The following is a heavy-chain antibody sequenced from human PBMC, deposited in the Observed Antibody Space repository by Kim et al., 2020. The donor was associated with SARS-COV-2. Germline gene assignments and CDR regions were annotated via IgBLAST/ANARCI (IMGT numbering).Heavy chain of an antibody. V-gene: IGHV4-31*03. D-gene: IGHD4-17*01. J-gene: IGHJ4*02. CDR3: ARGENDYGDYMSH. Sequence: SETLSLTCTVSGGSISSGGYYWSWIRQHPGKGLEWIGYIYYSGSTYYNPSLKSRVTISVDTSKNQFSLKLSSVTAADTAVYYCARGENDYGDYMSHWGQGTLVTVSS. CDR1: GGSISSGGYY. CDR2: IYYSGST.